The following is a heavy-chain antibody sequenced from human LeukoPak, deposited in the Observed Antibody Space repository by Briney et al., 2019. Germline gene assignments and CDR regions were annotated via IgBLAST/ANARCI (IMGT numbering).Heavy chain of an antibody. CDR3: AKTRPLDSSSWSHGDY. Sequence: GGSLRLSCAASGFTFSSYAMSWVRQAPGKGLEWVSAISGSGDSTYYGDSVKGRFTISRDNSKNTLYLQMNSLRAEDAAVYYCAKTRPLDSSSWSHGDYWGQGTLVTVSS. CDR2: ISGSGDST. J-gene: IGHJ4*02. D-gene: IGHD6-13*01. CDR1: GFTFSSYA. V-gene: IGHV3-23*01.